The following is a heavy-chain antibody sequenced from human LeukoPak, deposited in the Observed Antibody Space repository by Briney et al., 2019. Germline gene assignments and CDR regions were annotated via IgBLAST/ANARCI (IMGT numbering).Heavy chain of an antibody. CDR2: INHSGNT. V-gene: IGHV4-34*01. D-gene: IGHD6-6*01. CDR1: VGSFSDYY. J-gene: IGHJ3*02. Sequence: SETLSLTCAVYVGSFSDYYWSWIRQPPGKGLEWIGEINHSGNTTYNPSLKSRVTISVDTSKNQFSLKLSSVTAADTAVYYCARVLRIAAVNDAFDIWGQGTMVTVSS. CDR3: ARVLRIAAVNDAFDI.